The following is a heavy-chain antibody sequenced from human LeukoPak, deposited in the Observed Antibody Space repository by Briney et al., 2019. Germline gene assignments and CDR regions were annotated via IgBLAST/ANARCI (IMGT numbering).Heavy chain of an antibody. D-gene: IGHD3-22*01. Sequence: GGSLRLSCAASGFTFDDYGMSWVRQAPGKGLEWVSGINWNGGSTGYADSVKGRFTISRDNSKNTLYLQMNSLRAEDTAVYYCAKGGYYDSSGYSYFDYWGQGTLVTVSS. J-gene: IGHJ4*02. V-gene: IGHV3-20*04. CDR3: AKGGYYDSSGYSYFDY. CDR1: GFTFDDYG. CDR2: INWNGGST.